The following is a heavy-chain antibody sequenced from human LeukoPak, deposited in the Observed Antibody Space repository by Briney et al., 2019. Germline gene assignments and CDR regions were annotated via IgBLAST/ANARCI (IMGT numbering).Heavy chain of an antibody. Sequence: GGSLRLSCGASGFTFSNYGMSWVRQAPGKGLEWVSGISGSGASIYYAESAKGRFTISRDNSKNTLYLQMNSLRAEDTAVYYCARGHYYYDSSGYLRDYDAFDIWGQGTMVTVSS. CDR1: GFTFSNYG. CDR2: ISGSGASI. CDR3: ARGHYYYDSSGYLRDYDAFDI. D-gene: IGHD3-22*01. V-gene: IGHV3-23*01. J-gene: IGHJ3*02.